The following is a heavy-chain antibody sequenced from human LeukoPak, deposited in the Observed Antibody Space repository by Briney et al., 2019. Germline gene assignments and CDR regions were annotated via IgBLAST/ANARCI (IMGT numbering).Heavy chain of an antibody. V-gene: IGHV3-7*01. CDR3: ARHAGNKLLRGLWSGYPPIYYYYMDV. J-gene: IGHJ6*03. CDR1: GFTFSSYW. CDR2: KKQNGSEK. Sequence: GGALRLSCGASGFTFSSYWMSWVRQAPGKGRGGVANKKQNGSEKYYVDSVKGRFTISRDNAKNSLYLQMNSLRAEDTAVYYCARHAGNKLLRGLWSGYPPIYYYYMDVWGKGTTVTVSS. D-gene: IGHD3-3*01.